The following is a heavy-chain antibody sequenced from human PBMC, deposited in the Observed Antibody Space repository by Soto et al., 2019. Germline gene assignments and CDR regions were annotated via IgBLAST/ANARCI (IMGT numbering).Heavy chain of an antibody. CDR3: ARDFIVGAPDYFDY. D-gene: IGHD1-26*01. CDR2: ISYDGRVK. J-gene: IGHJ4*02. V-gene: IGHV3-30*04. CDR1: GFTFSDYP. Sequence: QVQLVESGGGVVQPGRSLSLSCAASGFTFSDYPMHWVRQAPGKGLEWVAVISYDGRVKYYVDSVKGRFTISRDDSKNTLYLQRSSLRVDEAAVYYCARDFIVGAPDYFDYWGQGTLVTVSS.